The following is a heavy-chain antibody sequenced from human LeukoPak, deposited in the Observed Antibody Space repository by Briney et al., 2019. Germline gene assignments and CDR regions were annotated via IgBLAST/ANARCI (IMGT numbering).Heavy chain of an antibody. CDR1: GDSVSSNSAA. D-gene: IGHD6-13*01. Sequence: SQTLSLTCAIPGDSVSSNSAAWNWIRQSPSRGLEWLGRTYYRSKWYNDYAVSVKSRITINPDTSKNQFSLQLNSVTPEDTAVYYCARDTSIAAAGPYYYYGMDVWGQGTTVTVSS. CDR2: TYYRSKWYN. V-gene: IGHV6-1*01. J-gene: IGHJ6*02. CDR3: ARDTSIAAAGPYYYYGMDV.